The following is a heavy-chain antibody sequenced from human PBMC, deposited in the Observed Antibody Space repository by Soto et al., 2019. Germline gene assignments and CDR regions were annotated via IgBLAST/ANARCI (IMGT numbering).Heavy chain of an antibody. Sequence: SETLSLTCTVSGGSVSTNSYSWGWIRQSPGKGLEWIGTIYSSENTYYNPSLLSRVTISVDTSKNEFSLRLSSVTAADTAVYYCAKTVPPTGSPLNYFDPWGHGTLVTVSS. CDR1: GGSVSTNSYS. CDR2: IYSSENT. D-gene: IGHD7-27*01. V-gene: IGHV4-39*01. J-gene: IGHJ5*02. CDR3: AKTVPPTGSPLNYFDP.